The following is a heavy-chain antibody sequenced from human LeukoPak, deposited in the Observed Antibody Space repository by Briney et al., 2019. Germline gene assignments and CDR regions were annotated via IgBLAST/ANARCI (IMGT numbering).Heavy chain of an antibody. Sequence: ASVKVSCKASGYTFTGYYMHWVRQAPGQGLEWMGWINPNSGGTNYAQKFQGRVTMTRDTSISTAYMELSRLRSDDTAVYYCARDLVMAYGDYLRSDYWGQGTLVTVSS. V-gene: IGHV1-2*02. CDR1: GYTFTGYY. CDR2: INPNSGGT. J-gene: IGHJ4*02. CDR3: ARDLVMAYGDYLRSDY. D-gene: IGHD4-17*01.